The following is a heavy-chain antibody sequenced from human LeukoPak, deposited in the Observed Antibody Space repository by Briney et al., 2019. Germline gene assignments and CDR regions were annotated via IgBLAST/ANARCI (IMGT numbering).Heavy chain of an antibody. CDR2: INPSGGST. V-gene: IGHV1-46*01. CDR3: ARGGGEQWLVESYYFDY. Sequence: VXVSCKASGYTFTSYYMHWVRQAPGQGLEWMGIINPSGGSTSYAQKFQGRVTMTRDTSTSTVYMELSSLRSEDTAVYYCARGGGEQWLVESYYFDYWGQGTLVTVSS. D-gene: IGHD6-19*01. J-gene: IGHJ4*02. CDR1: GYTFTSYY.